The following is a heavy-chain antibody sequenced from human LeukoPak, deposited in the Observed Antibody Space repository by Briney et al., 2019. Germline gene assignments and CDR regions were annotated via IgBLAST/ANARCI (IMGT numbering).Heavy chain of an antibody. V-gene: IGHV3-30-3*01. CDR1: GFTFSTYA. CDR2: ISYDGSNK. Sequence: GGSLRLSCAASGFTFSTYAMHWVRQAPGKGLEWVAVISYDGSNKYYADSVKGRLTISRDNSKNTLYLQMNSLRPEDTAVYYCARPSCSSTSCYIFDYWGQGTLVTVSS. J-gene: IGHJ4*02. CDR3: ARPSCSSTSCYIFDY. D-gene: IGHD2-2*02.